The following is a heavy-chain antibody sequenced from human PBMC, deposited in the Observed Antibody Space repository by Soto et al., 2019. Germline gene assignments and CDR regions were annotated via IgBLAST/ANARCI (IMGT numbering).Heavy chain of an antibody. J-gene: IGHJ6*02. CDR2: ISYDSTKT. CDR3: ARTRSAWSDFHYYSLDV. Sequence: GGSLRLSCAASGFTFNSYGMHWVRQGPGNGLEWVAFISYDSTKTYYADSVKGRFTISRDNSNSALYVQMNSLTGEDTAVYYCARTRSAWSDFHYYSLDVWGQGTTVTSP. D-gene: IGHD1-26*01. V-gene: IGHV3-30*03. CDR1: GFTFNSYG.